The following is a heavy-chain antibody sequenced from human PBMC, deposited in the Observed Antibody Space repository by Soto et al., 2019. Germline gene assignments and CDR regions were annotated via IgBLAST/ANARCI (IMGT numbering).Heavy chain of an antibody. CDR2: TYYRSKWYN. D-gene: IGHD6-19*01. CDR3: ARAQRISGIAVSSFDP. J-gene: IGHJ5*02. V-gene: IGHV6-1*01. Sequence: CAISGGRVSSNSAAWNWIRQSPSRGLEWLGRTYYRSKWYNDYAVSVKRRITINPDTSKNQFSLQLNSVTPEDTAVYYCARAQRISGIAVSSFDPWGQGTLFPVAS. CDR1: GGRVSSNSAA.